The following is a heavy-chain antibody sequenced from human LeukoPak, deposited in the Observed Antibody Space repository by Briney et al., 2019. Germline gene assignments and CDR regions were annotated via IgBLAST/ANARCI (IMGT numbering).Heavy chain of an antibody. CDR3: SRWADGFDI. V-gene: IGHV4-59*11. CDR2: IYNSGSIYNSGST. CDR1: GGSISSRY. J-gene: IGHJ3*02. Sequence: SETLSLTCTVSGGSISSRYWTWIRQPPGKGLEGIGYIYNSGSIYNSGSTNYSPSLESRVTMSVDTSKNQYSLKLRSVTAADTAVYYCSRWADGFDIWGQGTMVTVSS.